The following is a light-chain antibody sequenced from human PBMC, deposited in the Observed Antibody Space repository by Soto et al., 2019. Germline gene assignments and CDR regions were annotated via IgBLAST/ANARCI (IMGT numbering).Light chain of an antibody. CDR1: QSIRQN. J-gene: IGKJ4*01. V-gene: IGKV3-15*01. Sequence: ELVLSQSPVTLSVSPGERATLSCRASQSIRQNLAWYQQKPGQAPTLLIYEASTRATGVPARFSGSGSGTEFTLTISSLQSEDFAVYYCQQYNNWPPLTFGGGTKVAIK. CDR2: EAS. CDR3: QQYNNWPPLT.